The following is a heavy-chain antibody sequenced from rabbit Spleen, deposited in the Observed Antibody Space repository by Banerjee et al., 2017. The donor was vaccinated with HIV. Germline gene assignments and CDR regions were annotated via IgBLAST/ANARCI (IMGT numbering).Heavy chain of an antibody. V-gene: IGHV1S45*01. Sequence: QEQLKESGGGLVQPEGSLTLTCTASGFSFSPVNWIYWVRQAPGKGLEWIGTIYAGSTGTTDYARWAKGRFTISKTSSTTVTLQMTSLTAADTATYFCARAGEGGDGYLNLWGPGTLVTVS. D-gene: IGHD5-1*01. CDR2: IYAGSTGTT. CDR1: GFSFSPVNW. J-gene: IGHJ4*01. CDR3: ARAGEGGDGYLNL.